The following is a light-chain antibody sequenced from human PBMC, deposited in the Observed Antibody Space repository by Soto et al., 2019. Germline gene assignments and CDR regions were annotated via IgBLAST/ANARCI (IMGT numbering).Light chain of an antibody. Sequence: EIVLTQSPATLSLSPGERATLSCRASQSVTYNLAWYQQKPCQGPRLLIYGAFTRATGIPARFSGSGSGTEFTLTISSLQSEDFAVYYCQQYKNWPPLTFGGGTKVEIK. CDR3: QQYKNWPPLT. CDR2: GAF. J-gene: IGKJ4*01. V-gene: IGKV3-15*01. CDR1: QSVTYN.